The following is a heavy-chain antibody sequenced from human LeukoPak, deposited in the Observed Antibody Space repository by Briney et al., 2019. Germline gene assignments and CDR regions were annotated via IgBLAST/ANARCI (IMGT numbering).Heavy chain of an antibody. J-gene: IGHJ4*02. CDR2: ISPGDSDA. Sequence: GASLKISCKGSGSTFTNYYIGWVRQPPGKGVEWMGIISPGDSDARYSPSFQGQVTISADKSISTAYLRWSSLKASDTAMYYCARRYCSSTSCNPYFFDYWGQGTLVTVSS. CDR1: GSTFTNYY. CDR3: ARRYCSSTSCNPYFFDY. D-gene: IGHD2-2*01. V-gene: IGHV5-51*01.